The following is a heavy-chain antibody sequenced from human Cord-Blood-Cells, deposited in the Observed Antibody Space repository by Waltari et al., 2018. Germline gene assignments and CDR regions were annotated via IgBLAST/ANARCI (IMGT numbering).Heavy chain of an antibody. J-gene: IGHJ4*02. CDR3: ARRDYYGSGSSPFDY. CDR1: GGSISSSSYY. D-gene: IGHD3-10*01. Sequence: QLQLQESGPGLVKPSETLSLTCTVSGGSISSSSYYWGWIRQPPGKGLEWIGGIYYSVSTHHNPAPKRRVTISVDTSKNQFSLKLSSVIAADTAVYYCARRDYYGSGSSPFDYWGQGTLVTVSS. CDR2: IYYSVST. V-gene: IGHV4-39*01.